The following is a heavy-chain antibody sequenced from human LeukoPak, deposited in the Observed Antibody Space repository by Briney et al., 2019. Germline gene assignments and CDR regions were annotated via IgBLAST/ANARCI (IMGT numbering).Heavy chain of an antibody. D-gene: IGHD2-15*01. Sequence: GGSLRLSCAASGFSFDDYGMSWVRQVTGKGLEWVTGINWNGDRTSYVDSVKGRFTISRDNAKNSLHLQMNSLRVEDTAFYYCTRKGVSGSSLRQFSDYWGQGTLVAVTS. V-gene: IGHV3-20*04. CDR1: GFSFDDYG. CDR3: TRKGVSGSSLRQFSDY. J-gene: IGHJ4*02. CDR2: INWNGDRT.